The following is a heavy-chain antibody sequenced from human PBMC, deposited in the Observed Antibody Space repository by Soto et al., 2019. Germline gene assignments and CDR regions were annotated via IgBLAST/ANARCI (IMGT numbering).Heavy chain of an antibody. D-gene: IGHD6-19*01. V-gene: IGHV3-23*01. CDR3: ARRSSGWYFDY. CDR2: ISGSGGST. CDR1: GFTFSSYA. J-gene: IGHJ4*02. Sequence: EVQLLESGGGLVQPGGSLRLSCAASGFTFSSYAMSWVRQAPGKGLEWVSAISGSGGSTYYADSVKGRFTISRDNSQNTLYLQINCLRAEDSAVYYCARRSSGWYFDYWGQGTLVTVSS.